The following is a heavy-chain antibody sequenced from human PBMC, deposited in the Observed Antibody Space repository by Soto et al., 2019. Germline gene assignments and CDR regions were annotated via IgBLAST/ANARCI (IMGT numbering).Heavy chain of an antibody. CDR2: ISYDGSNK. CDR1: GFTFSSYA. CDR3: ASDWCVYDDYVCWAFDI. Sequence: QVQLVESGGGVVQPGRSLRLSCAASGFTFSSYAMHWVRQAPGKGLEWVAVISYDGSNKYYADSVKGRFTISRDNSKNTLYLQLNSLRAEGTAVYYCASDWCVYDDYVCWAFDIRGQGTMVTVSS. V-gene: IGHV3-30-3*01. D-gene: IGHD3-16*01. J-gene: IGHJ3*02.